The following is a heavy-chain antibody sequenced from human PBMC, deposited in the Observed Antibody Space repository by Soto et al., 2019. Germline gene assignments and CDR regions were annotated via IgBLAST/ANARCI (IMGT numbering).Heavy chain of an antibody. J-gene: IGHJ4*02. D-gene: IGHD6-19*01. V-gene: IGHV3-53*01. CDR3: AIDDSGPFHY. CDR1: GFTVSNSY. Sequence: GGSLRLSCAASGFTVSNSYMSWVRQTPGKGLEWVSIIYSGGSTYYADSVKGRFTISRDNSKNILYLQMNSLRAEDTAVYYCAIDDSGPFHYWGQGTLVTVSS. CDR2: IYSGGST.